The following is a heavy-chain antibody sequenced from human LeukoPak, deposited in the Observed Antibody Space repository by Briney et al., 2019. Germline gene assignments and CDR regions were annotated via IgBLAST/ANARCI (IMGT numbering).Heavy chain of an antibody. D-gene: IGHD3-22*01. CDR2: ISYDGSNK. V-gene: IGHV3-30*14. CDR3: ARDRRSHYYDSSGYYGSFDY. CDR1: GFTFSSYA. Sequence: PGRSLRLSCAASGFTFSSYAMHWVRQAPGKGLEWVAVISYDGSNKYYADSAKGRFTISRDNSKNTLYLQMNSLRAEDTAVYYCARDRRSHYYDSSGYYGSFDYWGQGTLVTVSS. J-gene: IGHJ4*02.